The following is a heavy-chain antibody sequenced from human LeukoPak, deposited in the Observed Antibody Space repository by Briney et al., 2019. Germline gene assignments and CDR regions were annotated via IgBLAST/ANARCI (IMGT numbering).Heavy chain of an antibody. CDR1: GGTFSTYA. J-gene: IGHJ3*02. CDR2: IIPIFGTA. Sequence: ASVKVSCKASGGTFSTYATSWVRQAPGQGLDWMGGIIPIFGTANYAQKFQGRVTITADESTSTAYMELSSLRSEDTAVYYCARLKEWAFDIWGQGTMVTVSS. V-gene: IGHV1-69*01. D-gene: IGHD3-3*01. CDR3: ARLKEWAFDI.